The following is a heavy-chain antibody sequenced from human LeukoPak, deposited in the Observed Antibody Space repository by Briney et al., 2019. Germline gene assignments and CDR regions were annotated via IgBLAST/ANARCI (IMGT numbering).Heavy chain of an antibody. CDR1: GFPFSSYA. D-gene: IGHD2-15*01. CDR2: IGSTSGST. J-gene: IGHJ4*02. Sequence: GGSLRLSCAASGFPFSSYAMSWVRQAPEKGLQCVSAIGSTSGSTFYADSVEGRFTISRDNSKNTLYLQMNSLRAEDTAVYYCARDLGRPRPIDYWGQGTLVTVSS. CDR3: ARDLGRPRPIDY. V-gene: IGHV3-23*01.